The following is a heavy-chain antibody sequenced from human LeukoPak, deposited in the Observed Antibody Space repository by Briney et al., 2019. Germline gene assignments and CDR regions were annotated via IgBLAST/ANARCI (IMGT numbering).Heavy chain of an antibody. CDR1: GYTFTGYY. CDR3: ARGSIGGFGAFDI. Sequence: ASVKVSCKASGYTFTGYYMHWVRQAPGQGLEWMGWINPNSGGTNYAQKFQGRVTMTRDTSISTAYMELSSLRSEDTAVYYCARGSIGGFGAFDIWGQGTMVTVSS. CDR2: INPNSGGT. V-gene: IGHV1-2*02. J-gene: IGHJ3*02. D-gene: IGHD3-3*01.